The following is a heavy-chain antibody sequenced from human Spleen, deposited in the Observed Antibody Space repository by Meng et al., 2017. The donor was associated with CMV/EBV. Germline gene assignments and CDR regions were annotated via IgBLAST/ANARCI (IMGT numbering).Heavy chain of an antibody. CDR2: ISGSGEST. D-gene: IGHD3-22*01. Sequence: GESLKISCAASGFTFNNYAMSWVRQAPGKGPEWVSAISGSGESTYYADSVKGRFIISRDNSQMTLFLEMHSLRVEDTAVYYCAKDIYYDSSGRLSPWGQGTLVTVSS. J-gene: IGHJ5*02. CDR3: AKDIYYDSSGRLSP. V-gene: IGHV3-23*01. CDR1: GFTFNNYA.